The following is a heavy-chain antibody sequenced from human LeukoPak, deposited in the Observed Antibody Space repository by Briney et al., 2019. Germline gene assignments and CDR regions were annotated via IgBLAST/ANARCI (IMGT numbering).Heavy chain of an antibody. Sequence: SETLSLNCAVYGGSFRGYYWSWIRQPPGKGLEWVGEINHSGSTNYNPSLKSRVTISVDTSKNQFSLKLSSVTAADTAVYYCARGIIVVVPAARYNSGAPHRFDPWGQGTLVTVSS. J-gene: IGHJ5*02. CDR2: INHSGST. V-gene: IGHV4-34*01. D-gene: IGHD2-2*01. CDR1: GGSFRGYY. CDR3: ARGIIVVVPAARYNSGAPHRFDP.